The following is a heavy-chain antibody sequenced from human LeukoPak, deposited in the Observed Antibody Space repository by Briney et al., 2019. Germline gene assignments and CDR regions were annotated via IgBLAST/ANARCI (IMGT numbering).Heavy chain of an antibody. J-gene: IGHJ5*02. CDR1: GDSISSLDL. V-gene: IGHV4-4*02. CDR3: ARGWKRAAAGNWFDP. CDR2: MYLSGTT. Sequence: PSETLSLTCTVSGDSISSLDLWSWVRQPPGKGLEWIGEMYLSGTTHSNPSVKSRVTISIDKSKNQFSLKLSSVTAADTAVYYCARGWKRAAAGNWFDPWGQGTLVTVSS. D-gene: IGHD6-13*01.